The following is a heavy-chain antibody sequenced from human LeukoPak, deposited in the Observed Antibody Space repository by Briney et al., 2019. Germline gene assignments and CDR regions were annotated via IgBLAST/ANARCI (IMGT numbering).Heavy chain of an antibody. D-gene: IGHD3-10*01. Sequence: GASVKVSCKASGYTFTGYYMHWVRQAPGQGLEWMGWINPNSGGTNYAQKFQGRVTMTRDTSISTAYMELSRLRSDDTAVYYCATVGAMVRGVINYYYGMDVWGQGTTVTVSS. V-gene: IGHV1-2*02. CDR3: ATVGAMVRGVINYYYGMDV. J-gene: IGHJ6*02. CDR2: INPNSGGT. CDR1: GYTFTGYY.